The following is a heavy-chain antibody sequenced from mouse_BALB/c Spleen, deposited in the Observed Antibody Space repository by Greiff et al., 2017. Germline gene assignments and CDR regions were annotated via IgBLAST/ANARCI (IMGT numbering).Heavy chain of an antibody. CDR2: IYPGDGDT. CDR3: ARSLLRPNWYFDV. V-gene: IGHV1-82*01. J-gene: IGHJ1*01. D-gene: IGHD1-2*01. CDR1: GYAFSSSW. Sequence: QVQLKESGPELVKPGASVKISCKASGYAFSSSWMNWVKQRPGQGLEWIGRIYPGDGDTNYNGKFKGKATLTADKSSSTAYMQLSSLTSVDSAVYFCARSLLRPNWYFDVWGAGTTVTVSS.